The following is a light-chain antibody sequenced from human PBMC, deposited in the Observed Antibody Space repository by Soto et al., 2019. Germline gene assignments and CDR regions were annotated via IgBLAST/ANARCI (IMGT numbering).Light chain of an antibody. V-gene: IGKV1-5*03. J-gene: IGKJ5*01. Sequence: DIQMTQSPSTLSASVGDRVTITCRASESISRWLAWYQQKPGKAPKLLIYKASSLESGVPSRFSGSGSGTEFTLTINSLEPEDFAVYYCQQRSNWPPGSTFGQGTRLEIK. CDR3: QQRSNWPPGST. CDR1: ESISRW. CDR2: KAS.